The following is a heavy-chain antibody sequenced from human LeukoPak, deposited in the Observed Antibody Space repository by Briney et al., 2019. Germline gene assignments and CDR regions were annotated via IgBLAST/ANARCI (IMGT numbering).Heavy chain of an antibody. CDR3: ARSSSSWYNAFDI. Sequence: ASMKVSCKASGYTSTGYYMHWVRQAPGQGLEWMGWINPNSGGTNYAQKFQGRVTMTRDTSITTAYMELSRLRSDDTAVYYCARSSSSWYNAFDIWGQGTLVTVSS. CDR1: GYTSTGYY. J-gene: IGHJ3*02. D-gene: IGHD6-13*01. V-gene: IGHV1-2*02. CDR2: INPNSGGT.